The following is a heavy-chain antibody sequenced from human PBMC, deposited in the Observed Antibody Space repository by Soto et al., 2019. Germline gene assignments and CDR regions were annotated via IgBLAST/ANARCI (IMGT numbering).Heavy chain of an antibody. CDR1: GGSINFG. CDR3: ARLVTMIRGGDKVVYMDV. D-gene: IGHD3-10*01. J-gene: IGHJ6*03. Sequence: SETLSLTCTVSGGSINFGWSWIRQPPGKGLEWIAYIYNSGTTSYNPSLKSRVTISVDTSKNQFSLKLTSVTAADTAMYYCARLVTMIRGGDKVVYMDVWGKGTTVTVSS. V-gene: IGHV4-59*08. CDR2: IYNSGTT.